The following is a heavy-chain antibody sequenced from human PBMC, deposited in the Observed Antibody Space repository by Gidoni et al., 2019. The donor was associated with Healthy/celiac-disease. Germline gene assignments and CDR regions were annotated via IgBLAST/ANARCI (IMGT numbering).Heavy chain of an antibody. CDR3: ARAGAVAGSNNWFDP. V-gene: IGHV3-21*01. CDR1: GFTFSSYS. Sequence: EVQLVESGGGLVKPGGSLRLSCAASGFTFSSYSMNWVRQAPGKGLEWVSSISRSSSYIYYADSVKGRFTISRDNAKNSLYLQMNSLRAEDTAVYYCARAGAVAGSNNWFDPWGQGTLVTVSS. J-gene: IGHJ5*02. CDR2: ISRSSSYI. D-gene: IGHD6-19*01.